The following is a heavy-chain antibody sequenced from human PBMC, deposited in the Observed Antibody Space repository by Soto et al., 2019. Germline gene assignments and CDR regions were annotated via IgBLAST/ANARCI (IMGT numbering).Heavy chain of an antibody. CDR1: GFTFSSYG. CDR2: IWYYGRNK. Sequence: WGSLRLSCAASGFTFSSYGLHWVRQAPGKGLEWVAVIWYYGRNKYYADSVNGRLTISRDTSKNTLYLQKNKLRAEDKAVYYCARDGCSCGSCDHGNYYGIEVWGKGTLVTVSA. J-gene: IGHJ6*04. V-gene: IGHV3-33*01. D-gene: IGHD2-15*01. CDR3: ARDGCSCGSCDHGNYYGIEV.